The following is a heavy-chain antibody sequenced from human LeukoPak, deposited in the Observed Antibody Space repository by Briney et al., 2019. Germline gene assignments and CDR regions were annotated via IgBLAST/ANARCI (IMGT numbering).Heavy chain of an antibody. J-gene: IGHJ5*02. D-gene: IGHD6-13*01. CDR3: AREQKAAAGPYWFDP. CDR1: GGSISSGDYY. V-gene: IGHV4-30-4*01. Sequence: SQTLSLTCTVSGGSISSGDYYRSWIRQPPGKGLEWIGYIYYSGSTYYNPSLKSRVTISVDTSKNQFSLKLSSVTAADTAVYYCAREQKAAAGPYWFDPWGQGTLVTVSS. CDR2: IYYSGST.